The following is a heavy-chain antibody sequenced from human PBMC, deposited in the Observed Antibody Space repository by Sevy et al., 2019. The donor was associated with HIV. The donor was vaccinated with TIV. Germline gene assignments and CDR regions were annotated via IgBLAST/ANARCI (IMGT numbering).Heavy chain of an antibody. V-gene: IGHV3-7*01. CDR3: GRGGGGH. CDR1: GFIFSNSW. CDR2: IKPDGSDK. J-gene: IGHJ4*02. Sequence: GGSLRLSCAASGFIFSNSWMGWVRQAPGRGLECVAAIKPDGSDKYYVDSVKGRFIVSRANAKNSLFLQMNSLRDEDPAVYFLGRGGGGHWGQGALVTVSS. D-gene: IGHD3-16*01.